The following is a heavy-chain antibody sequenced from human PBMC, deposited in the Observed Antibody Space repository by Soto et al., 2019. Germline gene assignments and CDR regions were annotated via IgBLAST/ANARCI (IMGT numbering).Heavy chain of an antibody. Sequence: QVQLVQSGAEVKKPGSSVKVSCKASGGTFSSYAISWVRQAPGQGLEWMGGIIPIFGTANYAQKMQGRVTITADKSTSTAYMELSSLRSEDTAVYSCARAPNWNHPVFGNYYYGIDVWGQGTTVTVSS. J-gene: IGHJ6*02. D-gene: IGHD1-20*01. CDR3: ARAPNWNHPVFGNYYYGIDV. V-gene: IGHV1-69*06. CDR1: GGTFSSYA. CDR2: IIPIFGTA.